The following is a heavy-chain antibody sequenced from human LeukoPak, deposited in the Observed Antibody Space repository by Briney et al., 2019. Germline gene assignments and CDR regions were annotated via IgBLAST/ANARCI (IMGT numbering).Heavy chain of an antibody. CDR2: INPNSGGT. D-gene: IGHD3-10*01. CDR3: ARAVGHGSGTYRQYYFDY. CDR1: GYTFTGYY. V-gene: IGHV1-2*02. Sequence: ASVKVSCKASGYTFTGYYIHWVRQAPGQGLEWMGWINPNSGGTNYAQNFQGRVTMSRDTSISTAYMELSRLRSDDTAVYYCARAVGHGSGTYRQYYFDYWGQGTLVTVSS. J-gene: IGHJ4*02.